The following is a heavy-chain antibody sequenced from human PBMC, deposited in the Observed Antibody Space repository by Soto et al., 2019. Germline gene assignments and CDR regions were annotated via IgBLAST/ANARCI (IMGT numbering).Heavy chain of an antibody. CDR1: GFTFSDYY. CDR2: ISSSGTTI. CDR3: ARGPYDYVWGSDPPHFDY. J-gene: IGHJ4*02. V-gene: IGHV3-11*01. D-gene: IGHD3-16*02. Sequence: QVQLVESGGGLVKPGGSLRLSCVASGFTFSDYYMSWIRQAPGKGLEWVSYISSSGTTIYYADSVKGRFTISRDNAXXSXNLQMNSLRAEDTAVYYCARGPYDYVWGSDPPHFDYWGQGTLVTVSS.